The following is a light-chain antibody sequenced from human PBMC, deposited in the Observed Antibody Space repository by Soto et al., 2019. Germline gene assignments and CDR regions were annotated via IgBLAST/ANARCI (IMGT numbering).Light chain of an antibody. Sequence: DVVMTQSPLSLPVTLGQPASISCRSSQSLVHSDGNTYLNWFQQRPGQSPRRLIYMVSKRDSGVPDRFSGSGSSTDFTLKISRVEAEDVGVYYCMQCIYWPPYTFGQGTKLEIK. CDR3: MQCIYWPPYT. J-gene: IGKJ2*01. CDR2: MVS. CDR1: QSLVHSDGNTY. V-gene: IGKV2-30*02.